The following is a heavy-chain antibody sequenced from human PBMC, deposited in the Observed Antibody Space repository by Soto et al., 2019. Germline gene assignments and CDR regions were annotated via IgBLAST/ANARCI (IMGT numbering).Heavy chain of an antibody. D-gene: IGHD6-13*01. V-gene: IGHV4-34*01. CDR2: INHSGRT. J-gene: IGHJ3*02. CDR3: ARARYVAAPGRAAFDN. Sequence: PSEALSLTCAVYGGSFSGYYWSWIRQPPGKGLEWIGEINHSGRTNYNPSLKSRVTVSVDTSKNQFSLKLSSVTAADTAVYYCARARYVAAPGRAAFDNWGQGTMLTVSS. CDR1: GGSFSGYY.